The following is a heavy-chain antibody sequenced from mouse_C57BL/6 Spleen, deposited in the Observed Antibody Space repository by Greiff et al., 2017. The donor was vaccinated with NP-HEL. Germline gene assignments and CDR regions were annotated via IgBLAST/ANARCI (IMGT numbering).Heavy chain of an antibody. CDR3: ARRELPLYYAMDY. CDR1: GYAFTNYL. J-gene: IGHJ4*01. Sequence: VKLMESGAELVRPGTSVKVSCKASGYAFTNYLIEWVKQRPGQGLEWIGVINPGSGGTNYNEKFKGKATLTADKSSSTAYMQLSSLTSEDSAVYFCARRELPLYYAMDYWGQGTSVTVSS. V-gene: IGHV1-54*01. D-gene: IGHD2-1*01. CDR2: INPGSGGT.